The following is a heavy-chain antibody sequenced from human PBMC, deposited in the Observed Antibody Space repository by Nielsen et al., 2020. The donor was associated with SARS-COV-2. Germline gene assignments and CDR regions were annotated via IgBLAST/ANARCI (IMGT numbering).Heavy chain of an antibody. D-gene: IGHD6-19*01. V-gene: IGHV3-23*01. Sequence: GESLKISCVVSGFTISTYGMSWVRQAPGKGLEWVSAISSSTYYADFVKGRFTVSRDNSKNTLYLQMNSLRAEDTAVYYCAKRSGYTSGWYGDYWGQGTLVTVSS. J-gene: IGHJ4*02. CDR1: GFTISTYG. CDR2: ISSST. CDR3: AKRSGYTSGWYGDY.